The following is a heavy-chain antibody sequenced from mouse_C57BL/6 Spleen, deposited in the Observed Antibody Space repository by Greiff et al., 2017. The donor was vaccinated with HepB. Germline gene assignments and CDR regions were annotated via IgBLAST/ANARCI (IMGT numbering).Heavy chain of an antibody. CDR1: GYTFTDYE. V-gene: IGHV1-15*01. CDR3: TRGNYAMDY. CDR2: IDPETGGT. J-gene: IGHJ4*01. Sequence: QVQLKESGAELVRPGASVTLSCKASGYTFTDYEMHWVKQTPVHGLEWIGAIDPETGGTAYNQKFKGKAILTADKSSSTAYMELRSLTSEDSAGYYCTRGNYAMDYWGQGTSVTVSS.